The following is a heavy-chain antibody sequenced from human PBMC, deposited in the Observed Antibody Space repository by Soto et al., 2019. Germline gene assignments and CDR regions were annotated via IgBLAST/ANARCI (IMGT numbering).Heavy chain of an antibody. CDR2: ISSSSSTI. CDR1: GFTFSSYS. CDR3: RAGDYSNPLDY. D-gene: IGHD4-4*01. V-gene: IGHV3-48*01. J-gene: IGHJ4*02. Sequence: GGSLRLSCAASGFTFSSYSMNWVRQAPGKGLEWVSYISSSSSTIYYADSVKGRFTISRDNAKNSLYLQMNSLRAEDTAVYYCRAGDYSNPLDYWGQGTLVTVSS.